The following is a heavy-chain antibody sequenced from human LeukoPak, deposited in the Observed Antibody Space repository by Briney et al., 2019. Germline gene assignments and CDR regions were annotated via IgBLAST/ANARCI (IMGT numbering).Heavy chain of an antibody. CDR1: GGSISNYY. Sequence: SETLSLTCTVSGGSISNYYWSWIRQSPGKGLEWLGYIYYTGNTNYNPSLESRVIISVDTSKNQFSLKLSSVTAADTAVYYCASLPMVRGVIPPYYFDYWGQGTLVTVSS. J-gene: IGHJ4*02. CDR2: IYYTGNT. V-gene: IGHV4-59*08. CDR3: ASLPMVRGVIPPYYFDY. D-gene: IGHD3-10*01.